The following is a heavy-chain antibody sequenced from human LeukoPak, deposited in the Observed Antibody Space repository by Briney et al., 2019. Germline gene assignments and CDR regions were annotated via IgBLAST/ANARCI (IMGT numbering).Heavy chain of an antibody. Sequence: SETLSLTCSVSGASIKNYYWSWIRQPPGKGLEWIANIYYAGSSNYNPSLKSRVSVSIDASKHHLSLKLTSVTAADTAIYYCARQAVIIPTGVEGTWFDPWGQGTLVAVSS. CDR1: GASIKNYY. J-gene: IGHJ5*02. CDR3: ARQAVIIPTGVEGTWFDP. CDR2: IYYAGSS. D-gene: IGHD2-21*02. V-gene: IGHV4-59*08.